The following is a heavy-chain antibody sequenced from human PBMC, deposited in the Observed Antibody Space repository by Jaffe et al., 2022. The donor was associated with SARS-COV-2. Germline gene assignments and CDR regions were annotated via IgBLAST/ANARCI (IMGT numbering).Heavy chain of an antibody. CDR1: GFPFSSYY. CDR2: INGDGSEK. Sequence: EVQVVESGGGLVQPGGSLRLSCAASGFPFSSYYMTWVRQAPGRGLEWVAYINGDGSEKYYVDSVKGRFTISRDNTKNSVYLQMNSLRVEDTAVYYCARGGAQGMDVWGQGTTVTVSS. V-gene: IGHV3-7*03. CDR3: ARGGAQGMDV. D-gene: IGHD1-26*01. J-gene: IGHJ6*02.